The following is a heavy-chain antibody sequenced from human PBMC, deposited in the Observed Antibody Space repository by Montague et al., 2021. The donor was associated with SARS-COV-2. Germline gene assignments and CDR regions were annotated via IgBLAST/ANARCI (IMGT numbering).Heavy chain of an antibody. CDR3: ASAWDYCTCGSYYYVF. V-gene: IGHV4-59*01. Sequence: SETLSLTCSVSGGSISTYYWSWIRQPPGKALEWIGYIYYSGSTNYNPSLKSRVTISIDTSKNQFSLELSSVTAADMAVYYCASAWDYCTCGSYYYVFWGRGTLVTVSS. CDR2: IYYSGST. J-gene: IGHJ1*01. CDR1: GGSISTYY. D-gene: IGHD2-15*01.